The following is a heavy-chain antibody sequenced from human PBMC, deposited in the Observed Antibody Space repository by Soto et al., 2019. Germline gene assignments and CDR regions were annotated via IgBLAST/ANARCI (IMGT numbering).Heavy chain of an antibody. CDR1: GFPLSTSGVG. CDR3: AHPSRGWEIDY. Sequence: SGPTLVNPTQTLTLTCTLSGFPLSTSGVGVGWIRQPPGKALEWLALIYWDDDKRYSPSLKSRLTITKDTSKNQVVLTMTNMDPVDTATYYCAHPSRGWEIDYWGQGTLVTLSS. J-gene: IGHJ4*02. CDR2: IYWDDDK. V-gene: IGHV2-5*02. D-gene: IGHD6-19*01.